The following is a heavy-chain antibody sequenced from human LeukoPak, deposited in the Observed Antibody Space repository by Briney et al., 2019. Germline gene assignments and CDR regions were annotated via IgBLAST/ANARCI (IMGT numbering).Heavy chain of an antibody. Sequence: GGSLRLSCAASGFTFSSYGMSWVRQAPGKGLEWVSAISGSGGSTYYADSVKGRFTISRDNSKNTLYLQMNSLRAEDTAVYYCAKDSIVGATEGMGGYYFDYWGQGTLVTVSS. CDR1: GFTFSSYG. J-gene: IGHJ4*02. V-gene: IGHV3-23*01. CDR3: AKDSIVGATEGMGGYYFDY. CDR2: ISGSGGST. D-gene: IGHD1-26*01.